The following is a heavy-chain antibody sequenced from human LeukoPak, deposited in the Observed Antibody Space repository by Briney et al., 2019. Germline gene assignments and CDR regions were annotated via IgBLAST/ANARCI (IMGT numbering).Heavy chain of an antibody. V-gene: IGHV1-2*04. CDR1: GYTFTGYY. Sequence: ASVNVSCKASGYTFTGYYMHWVRQAPGQGLEWMGWINPNSGGTNYAQKFQGWVTMTRDTSISTAYMELSRLRSDDTAVYYCARVGVYYYDSSGYYYFDYWGQGTLVTVSS. CDR2: INPNSGGT. CDR3: ARVGVYYYDSSGYYYFDY. J-gene: IGHJ4*02. D-gene: IGHD3-22*01.